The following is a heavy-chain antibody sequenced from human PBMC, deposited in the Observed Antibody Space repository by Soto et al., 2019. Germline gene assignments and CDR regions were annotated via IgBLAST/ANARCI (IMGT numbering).Heavy chain of an antibody. Sequence: GSLKISCKGCGYSFTSYWIGWVRQMPGKGLEWMGIIYPGDSDTKYSPSFQGQVTISADKSIITAYLQWSSLKASDTAMYYCARRHLVEDAFDIWGQGTMVTGSS. V-gene: IGHV5-51*01. D-gene: IGHD6-6*01. CDR1: GYSFTSYW. CDR3: ARRHLVEDAFDI. CDR2: IYPGDSDT. J-gene: IGHJ3*02.